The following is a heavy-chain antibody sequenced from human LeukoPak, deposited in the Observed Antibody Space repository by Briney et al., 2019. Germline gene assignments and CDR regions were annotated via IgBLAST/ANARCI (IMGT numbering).Heavy chain of an antibody. Sequence: SETLSLTCTVSGGSISSYYWSWIRQPPGKGLEWIGYIYYSGSTNYNPSLRSRVTISVDTSKNQFSLKLSSVTAADTAVYYCARVLYSSSKQYYFDYWGQGTLVTVSS. CDR3: ARVLYSSSKQYYFDY. CDR2: IYYSGST. V-gene: IGHV4-59*01. J-gene: IGHJ4*02. CDR1: GGSISSYY. D-gene: IGHD6-6*01.